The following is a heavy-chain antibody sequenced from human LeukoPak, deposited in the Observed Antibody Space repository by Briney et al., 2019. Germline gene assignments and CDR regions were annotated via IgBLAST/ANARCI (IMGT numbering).Heavy chain of an antibody. CDR2: ISGDGRSA. D-gene: IGHD6-19*01. J-gene: IGHJ4*02. V-gene: IGHV3-23*01. CDR3: AKYSRIAVAGTVDY. CDR1: GFTFSSYA. Sequence: GGSLRLSCAASGFTFSSYAMSWVRQAPGKGLEWVSAISGDGRSAYYADSVKGRFIISRDNSKNALYLEMNGLRGEDTAVYYCAKYSRIAVAGTVDYWGQGSLVIVPS.